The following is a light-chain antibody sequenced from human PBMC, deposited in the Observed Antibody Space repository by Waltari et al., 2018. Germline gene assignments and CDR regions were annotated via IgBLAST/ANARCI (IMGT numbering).Light chain of an antibody. CDR1: NIGSKS. CDR3: QVWDTGSDQVV. CDR2: YDN. J-gene: IGLJ2*01. Sequence: SYVLTQPPSVSVAPGETANIICGGDNIGSKSVHWYHQKPGQAPVLVTYYDNDRPAGIPARFSGSNSGNTATLTIARVEAGDEADYFCQVWDTGSDQVVFGGGTKLSVL. V-gene: IGLV3-21*04.